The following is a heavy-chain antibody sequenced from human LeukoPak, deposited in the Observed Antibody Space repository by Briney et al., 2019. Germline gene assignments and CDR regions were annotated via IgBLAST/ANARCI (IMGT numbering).Heavy chain of an antibody. CDR3: ARQGRDGYNYKFDY. CDR2: IYYGGST. CDR1: GGSISSSSYY. Sequence: SGTLSLTCTVSGGSISSSSYYWGWIRQPPGKGLEWIGSIYYGGSTYYNPSLKSRVTISVDTSKNQFSLKLSSVTAADTAVYYCARQGRDGYNYKFDYWGQGTLVTVSS. J-gene: IGHJ4*02. D-gene: IGHD5-24*01. V-gene: IGHV4-39*01.